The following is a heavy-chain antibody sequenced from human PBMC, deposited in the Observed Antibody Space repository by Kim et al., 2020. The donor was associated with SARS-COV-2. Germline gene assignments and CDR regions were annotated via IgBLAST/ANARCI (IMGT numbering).Heavy chain of an antibody. CDR3: ASGYDFWSGYDYFDY. CDR2: INAGNGNT. D-gene: IGHD3-3*01. J-gene: IGHJ4*02. V-gene: IGHV1-3*01. CDR1: GYTFTSYA. Sequence: ASVKVSCKASGYTFTSYAMHWVRQAPGQRLEWMGWINAGNGNTKYSQKFQGRVTITRDTSASTAYMELSSLRSEDTAVYYCASGYDFWSGYDYFDYWGQGTLVTVSS.